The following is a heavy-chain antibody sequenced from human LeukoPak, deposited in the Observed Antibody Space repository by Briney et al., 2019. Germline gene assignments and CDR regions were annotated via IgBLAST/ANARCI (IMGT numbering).Heavy chain of an antibody. Sequence: ASVKVSCKASGYTFTSYDINWVRQATGQGLEWMGWMNPNSGNTGYAQKFQGRVTMTRNTSISTAYMELSSLRSEDTAVYYCAREPPYYYDSSGYQDYWGQGTLVTVSS. CDR1: GYTFTSYD. CDR3: AREPPYYYDSSGYQDY. D-gene: IGHD3-22*01. CDR2: MNPNSGNT. V-gene: IGHV1-8*01. J-gene: IGHJ4*02.